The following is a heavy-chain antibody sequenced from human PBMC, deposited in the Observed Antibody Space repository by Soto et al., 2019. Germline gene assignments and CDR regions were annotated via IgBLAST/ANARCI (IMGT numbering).Heavy chain of an antibody. CDR2: IGRGDETT. D-gene: IGHD5-12*01. CDR1: GFTFNDYA. CDR3: ARVDGYTYPNDF. V-gene: IGHV3-23*01. J-gene: IGHJ4*02. Sequence: EIQLLQSGGGLVQPGGSLRLSCAVSGFTFNDYAMSWVRQAPGKGLEWVSSIGRGDETTFYADSVRGRFTISRDKTNDTLYLQMTSLRAEDTALYYCARVDGYTYPNDFWGQGTLVTVSS.